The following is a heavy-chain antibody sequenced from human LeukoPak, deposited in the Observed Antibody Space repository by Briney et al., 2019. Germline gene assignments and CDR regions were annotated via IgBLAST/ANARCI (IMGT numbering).Heavy chain of an antibody. CDR3: ARHEYSGYDYPCYFDY. D-gene: IGHD5-12*01. Sequence: SETLSLTCTVSGGSISSSSYYWGWIRQPPGKGLEWIGSIYYSGSTYYNPSLKSRVTISVDTSKNQFSLKLSSVTAADTAVYYCARHEYSGYDYPCYFDYWGQGTLVTVSS. V-gene: IGHV4-39*01. J-gene: IGHJ4*02. CDR2: IYYSGST. CDR1: GGSISSSSYY.